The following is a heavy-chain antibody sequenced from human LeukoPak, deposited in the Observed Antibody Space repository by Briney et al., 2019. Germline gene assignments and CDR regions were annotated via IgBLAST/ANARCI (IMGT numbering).Heavy chain of an antibody. CDR3: ARDNPPDY. CDR2: IKQDGSEK. V-gene: IGHV3-7*03. Sequence: GGSLRLSCVASGFTFSSSWMSWVRQAPGKGLEWVANIKQDGSEKSYVEPVRGRFTISRDNAKNSLYLQLNSLRAEDTALYYCARDNPPDYWGQGTLVTVSS. J-gene: IGHJ4*02. CDR1: GFTFSSSW.